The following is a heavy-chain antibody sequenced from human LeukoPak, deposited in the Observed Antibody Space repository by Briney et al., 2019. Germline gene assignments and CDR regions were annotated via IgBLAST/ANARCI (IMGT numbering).Heavy chain of an antibody. V-gene: IGHV3-20*04. CDR1: GFTFDDYG. Sequence: GGSLRLSCAASGFTFDDYGMSWVRQAPGKGLEWVSGINWNGGSTGYADSVEGRFTISRDNAKNSLYLQMNSLRAEDTALYYCARSWALESGCPYYYYMDVWGKGTTVTVSS. CDR2: INWNGGST. CDR3: ARSWALESGCPYYYYMDV. D-gene: IGHD3-3*01. J-gene: IGHJ6*03.